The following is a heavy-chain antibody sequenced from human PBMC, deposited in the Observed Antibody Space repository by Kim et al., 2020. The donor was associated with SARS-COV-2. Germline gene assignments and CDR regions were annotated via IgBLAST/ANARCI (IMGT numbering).Heavy chain of an antibody. CDR3: ARVNDFWSGYRYGDYRMGG. D-gene: IGHD3-3*01. Sequence: GGSLRLSCVASAFTFSGYGMHWVRQAPGRALEGVARMSYDGTEKSYLDSVKGRFTISRDNSKNTLYLQMNNLRAEETAMYYCARVNDFWSGYRYGDYRMGGAGKGTTVPVSS. CDR2: MSYDGTEK. V-gene: IGHV3-30*03. J-gene: IGHJ6*04. CDR1: AFTFSGYG.